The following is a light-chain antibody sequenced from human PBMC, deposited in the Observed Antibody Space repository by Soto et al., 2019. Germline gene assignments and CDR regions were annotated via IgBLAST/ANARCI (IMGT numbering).Light chain of an antibody. V-gene: IGLV2-23*03. J-gene: IGLJ1*01. CDR1: SSDVGSYRF. CDR2: EGS. CDR3: CSYAGGSNV. Sequence: QSALTQPASVSGSPGQSITISCTGTSSDVGSYRFVSWYQQHPGKAPTLMIYEGSERPSGVSDWFSGSKSGNTASLTISGLQAEDEADYFCCSYAGGSNVFGAGTKVTV.